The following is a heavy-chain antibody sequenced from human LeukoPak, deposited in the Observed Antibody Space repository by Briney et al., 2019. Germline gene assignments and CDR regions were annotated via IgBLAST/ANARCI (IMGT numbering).Heavy chain of an antibody. J-gene: IGHJ4*02. D-gene: IGHD5-24*01. CDR1: GCTFTGYS. CDR3: ARSGRDGYNGFDY. CDR2: INPNSGGT. V-gene: IGHV1-2*02. Sequence: ASVKVSCKASGCTFTGYSIHWVRQAPGQGLEWMGWINPNSGGTNYAQKFQGRVTMTRDTSISTAYMELSRLRSDDTAVYYCARSGRDGYNGFDYWGQGTLVTVSS.